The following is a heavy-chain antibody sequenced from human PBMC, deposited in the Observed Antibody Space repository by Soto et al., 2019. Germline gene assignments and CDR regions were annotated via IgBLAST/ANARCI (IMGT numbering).Heavy chain of an antibody. Sequence: ASVKVSCKASGYTFTSYGISWVRQAPGQGLEWMGIINPSGGSTSYAQKFQGRVTMTRDTSTSTVYMELSSLRSEDTAVYYCAREDAGSYDILTGYSGAFDIWGQGTMVTVSS. D-gene: IGHD3-9*01. CDR2: INPSGGST. CDR1: GYTFTSYG. V-gene: IGHV1-46*03. J-gene: IGHJ3*02. CDR3: AREDAGSYDILTGYSGAFDI.